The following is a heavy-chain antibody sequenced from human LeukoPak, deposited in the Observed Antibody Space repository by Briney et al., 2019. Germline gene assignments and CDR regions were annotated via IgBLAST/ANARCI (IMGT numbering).Heavy chain of an antibody. V-gene: IGHV4-34*01. D-gene: IGHD3-3*01. J-gene: IGHJ4*02. CDR3: ATALFFDFWSGYYAY. CDR1: GGSFSGYY. Sequence: SETRSLTCAVYGGSFSGYYWSWIRQPPGKGLEWIWEINHSGSTNYNPSLKSRVTISVDTSKNQFSLKLSSVTAADTAVYYCATALFFDFWSGYYAYWGQGTLVTVSS. CDR2: INHSGST.